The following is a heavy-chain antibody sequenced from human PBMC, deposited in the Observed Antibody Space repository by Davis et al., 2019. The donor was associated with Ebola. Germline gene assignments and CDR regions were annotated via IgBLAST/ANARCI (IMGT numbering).Heavy chain of an antibody. J-gene: IGHJ1*01. CDR2: IWYDGTQS. V-gene: IGHV3-33*08. D-gene: IGHD1-7*01. CDR3: ARDSFTNSEYLQF. Sequence: GESPKISCSASGFNIGTKGMHWVRQAPGKGLEWVAVIWYDGTQSYYADSVKGRFTISRDDSKNTLYLQMNSLTPEDTAVYFCARDSFTNSEYLQFWGQGTLVTVSS. CDR1: GFNIGTKG.